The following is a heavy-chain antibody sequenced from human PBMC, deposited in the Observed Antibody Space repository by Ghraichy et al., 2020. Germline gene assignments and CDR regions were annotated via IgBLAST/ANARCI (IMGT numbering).Heavy chain of an antibody. Sequence: GGSRRLSCAASGLTFSNAWMGWVRQAPGKGLEWVGRIKSKTDGGTTDYAAPVKGRFTISRDDSRDTVYLQMNSLKTEDTAVYYCTTANIERYYYGSGSHDYWGQGTLVTVSS. CDR3: TTANIERYYYGSGSHDY. J-gene: IGHJ4*02. D-gene: IGHD3-10*01. CDR2: IKSKTDGGTT. V-gene: IGHV3-15*01. CDR1: GLTFSNAW.